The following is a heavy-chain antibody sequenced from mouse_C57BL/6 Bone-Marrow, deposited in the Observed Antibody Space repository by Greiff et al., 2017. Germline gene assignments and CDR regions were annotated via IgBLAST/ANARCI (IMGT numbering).Heavy chain of an antibody. Sequence: QVQLQQPGAELVRPGTSVKLSCKASGYTFTSYWMHWVKQRPGQGLEWIGVIDPSDSYTNYNQKFKGKATLTVDTSSSTAYMQLSSLTSEDSAVYYCARSRDYGGMDYWGQGTSVTVSS. CDR2: IDPSDSYT. J-gene: IGHJ4*01. CDR1: GYTFTSYW. V-gene: IGHV1-59*01. D-gene: IGHD2-4*01. CDR3: ARSRDYGGMDY.